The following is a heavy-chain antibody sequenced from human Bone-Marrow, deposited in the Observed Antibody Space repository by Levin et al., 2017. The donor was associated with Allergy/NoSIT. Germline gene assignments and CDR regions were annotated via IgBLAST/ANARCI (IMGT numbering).Heavy chain of an antibody. CDR3: TAHVFSEC. D-gene: IGHD3-3*01. CDR1: GFTFNNAW. CDR2: MKSKNDGGTI. Sequence: GGSLRLSCAASGFTFNNAWMNWVRQAPGKGLEWVGLMKSKNDGGTIDYGAPVKGRFTISRDDSINTLYLQMNGLKTEDTAVYYCTAHVFSECWGQGALVAVAS. J-gene: IGHJ4*02. V-gene: IGHV3-15*07.